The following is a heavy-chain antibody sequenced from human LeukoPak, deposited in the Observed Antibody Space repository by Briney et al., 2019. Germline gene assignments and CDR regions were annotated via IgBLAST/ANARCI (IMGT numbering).Heavy chain of an antibody. V-gene: IGHV3-7*01. Sequence: GGSLRLSCAASGSTFSSYWMSWVRQAPGKGPEWVANIKPDGSEKYYVDSVKGRFTISRDNAKNSLYLQVNSLRAEDTAVYYCARLFSGSYYDGYYFDYWGQGTLVTVSS. D-gene: IGHD3-10*01. CDR3: ARLFSGSYYDGYYFDY. CDR2: IKPDGSEK. J-gene: IGHJ4*02. CDR1: GSTFSSYW.